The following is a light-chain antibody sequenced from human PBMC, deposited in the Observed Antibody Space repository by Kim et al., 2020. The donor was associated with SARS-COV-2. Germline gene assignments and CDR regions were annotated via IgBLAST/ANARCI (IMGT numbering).Light chain of an antibody. CDR3: SSYRRSSALV. CDR2: GVG. Sequence: GQPITITCTGTSSDVGAYNYVSWYQQHPGKAPKLMISGVGNRPSGVSDRFSGSKSGNTASLTISGLQAEDEADYYCSSYRRSSALVFGSGTRVTVL. V-gene: IGLV2-14*03. J-gene: IGLJ1*01. CDR1: SSDVGAYNY.